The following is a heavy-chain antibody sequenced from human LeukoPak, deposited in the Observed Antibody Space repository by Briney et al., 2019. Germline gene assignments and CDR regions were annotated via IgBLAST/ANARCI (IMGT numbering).Heavy chain of an antibody. Sequence: SETLSLTCTVSGDSISSYYWSWIRQPPGKGLEWIGYIYYSGSTNYNPSLKSRVTISVDTSKSQFSLKLSSVTAADTAVYYCATHYYETGYFDSWGQRTLVTVSS. CDR1: GDSISSYY. CDR3: ATHYYETGYFDS. J-gene: IGHJ4*02. V-gene: IGHV4-59*01. D-gene: IGHD3-22*01. CDR2: IYYSGST.